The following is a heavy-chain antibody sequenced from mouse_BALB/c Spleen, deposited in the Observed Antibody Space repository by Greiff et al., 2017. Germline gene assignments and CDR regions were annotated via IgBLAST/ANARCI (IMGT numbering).Heavy chain of an antibody. D-gene: IGHD1-1*02. CDR3: AVYGSSWFAY. Sequence: LQESGAELVRPGTSVKVSCKASGYAFTNYLIEWVKQRPGQGLEWIGEINPGSGGTNYNEKFKGKATLTADKSSSTAYMQLSSLTSDDSAVYFCAVYGSSWFAYWGQGTLVTVSA. CDR1: GYAFTNYL. J-gene: IGHJ3*01. V-gene: IGHV1-54*01. CDR2: INPGSGGT.